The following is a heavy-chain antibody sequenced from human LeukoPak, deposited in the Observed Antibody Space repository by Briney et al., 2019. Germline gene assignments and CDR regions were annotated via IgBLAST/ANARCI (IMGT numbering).Heavy chain of an antibody. CDR2: IYYSGST. CDR3: ARGGGVKYYYDSSGYYNEVDY. CDR1: GGSINSGGYS. V-gene: IGHV4-30-4*07. Sequence: PSETLSLTCAVSGGSINSGGYSWSWIRQPPGKGLEWIGYIYYSGSTYYNPSLKSRVTISVDTSKNQFSLKLSSVTAADTAVYYCARGGGVKYYYDSSGYYNEVDYWGQGTLVTVSS. D-gene: IGHD3-22*01. J-gene: IGHJ4*02.